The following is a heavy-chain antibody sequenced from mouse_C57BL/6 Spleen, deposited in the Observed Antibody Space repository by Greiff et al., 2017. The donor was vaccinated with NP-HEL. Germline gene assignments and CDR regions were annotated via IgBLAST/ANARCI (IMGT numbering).Heavy chain of an antibody. D-gene: IGHD1-1*01. CDR1: GYAFSSSW. Sequence: VQLQQSGPELVKPGASVKISCKASGYAFSSSWMNWVKQRPGKGLEWIGRIYPGDGDTNYNGKFKGKATLTADKSSSTAYMQLSSLTSEDSAVYFCARLGSITTVIVYFFDYSGQRTTLTVSS. CDR3: ARLGSITTVIVYFFDY. J-gene: IGHJ2*01. CDR2: IYPGDGDT. V-gene: IGHV1-82*01.